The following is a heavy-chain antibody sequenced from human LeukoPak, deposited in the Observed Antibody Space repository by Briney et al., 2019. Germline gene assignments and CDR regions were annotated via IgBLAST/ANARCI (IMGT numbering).Heavy chain of an antibody. CDR2: ISSSSSYI. D-gene: IGHD3-16*01. J-gene: IGHJ4*02. CDR3: ARDRPLSPYYFDY. CDR1: GFTFSSYS. V-gene: IGHV3-21*01. Sequence: GGSLRLSCAASGFTFSSYSMNWVRQAPGKGLEWVSSISSSSSYIYYADSVKGRFTISRDNAKNSLYLQMNSLRAEDTAVYYCARDRPLSPYYFDYWGQRTLVTVSS.